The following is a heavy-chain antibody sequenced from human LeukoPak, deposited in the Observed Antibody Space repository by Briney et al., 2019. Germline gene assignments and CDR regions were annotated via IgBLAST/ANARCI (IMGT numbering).Heavy chain of an antibody. J-gene: IGHJ6*03. V-gene: IGHV3-23*01. CDR2: ISGSGGST. CDR1: GFTFSSYA. D-gene: IGHD1-7*01. CDR3: AKRRGLELLYYYYMDV. Sequence: GGSLRLSCAASGFTFSSYAMSWVRQAPGKALEWVSAISGSGGSTYYADSVKGRFTISRDNSKNTLYLQMNSLRAEDTAVYYCAKRRGLELLYYYYMDVWGKGTTVTVSS.